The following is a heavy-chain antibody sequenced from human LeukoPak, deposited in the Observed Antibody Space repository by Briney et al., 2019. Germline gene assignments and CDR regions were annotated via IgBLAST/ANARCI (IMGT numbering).Heavy chain of an antibody. V-gene: IGHV4-59*01. D-gene: IGHD5-18*01. CDR2: IYYSGST. J-gene: IGHJ6*02. CDR3: ARIYSYGFLGMDV. Sequence: SETLSLTCTVSGGSIGSYYRSWIRQPPGKGLEWIGYIYYSGSTNYNPSLKSRVTISVDTSKNQFSLKLSSVTAADTAVYYCARIYSYGFLGMDVWGQGTTVTVSS. CDR1: GGSIGSYY.